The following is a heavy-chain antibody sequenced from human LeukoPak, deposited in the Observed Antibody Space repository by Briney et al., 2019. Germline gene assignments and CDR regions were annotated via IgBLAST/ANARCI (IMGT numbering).Heavy chain of an antibody. V-gene: IGHV4-34*01. CDR1: GGSISSYY. CDR2: INHSGST. Sequence: SETLSLTCTVSGGSISSYYWSWIRQPPGKGLEWIGEINHSGSTNYNPSLKSRVTISVDTSKNQFSLKLSSVTAADTAVYYCARHFRVVHCSSTSCYSYYYYYMDVWGKGTTVTVSS. D-gene: IGHD2-2*02. J-gene: IGHJ6*03. CDR3: ARHFRVVHCSSTSCYSYYYYYMDV.